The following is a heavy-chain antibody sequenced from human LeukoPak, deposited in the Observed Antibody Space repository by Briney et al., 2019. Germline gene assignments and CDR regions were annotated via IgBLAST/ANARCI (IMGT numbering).Heavy chain of an antibody. CDR1: GGSLSGHY. V-gene: IGHV4-34*01. J-gene: IGHJ4*02. CDR3: ARHGGRFRSGYNFGDD. D-gene: IGHD6-19*01. Sequence: KASETLSLTCAVYGGSLSGHYWSWIRQPPGKGLEWIGQISHGGSTSYNPSLKSRVTISIDTSQNQFSLSLRSVTAADTAVYYCARHGGRFRSGYNFGDDWGQGILVTVSS. CDR2: ISHGGST.